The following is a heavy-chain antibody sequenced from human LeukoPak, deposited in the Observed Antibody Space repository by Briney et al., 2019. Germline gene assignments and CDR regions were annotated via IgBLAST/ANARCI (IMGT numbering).Heavy chain of an antibody. Sequence: SGGSLRLSCAASGFTFSSYWMNWARQAPGKGLEWVASINHNGNVNYYVDSVKGRFTISRDNAKNSLYLQMSNLRAEDTAVYYCARGAGGSYYYGMDVWGQGTTVTVSS. J-gene: IGHJ6*02. CDR3: ARGAGGSYYYGMDV. D-gene: IGHD6-19*01. V-gene: IGHV3-7*03. CDR1: GFTFSSYW. CDR2: INHNGNVN.